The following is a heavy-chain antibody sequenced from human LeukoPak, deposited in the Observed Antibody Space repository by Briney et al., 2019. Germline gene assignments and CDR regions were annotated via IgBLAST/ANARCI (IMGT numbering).Heavy chain of an antibody. CDR2: IYYSGIT. CDR3: ARGRGLLRYFDWTYYFDY. V-gene: IGHV4-59*01. J-gene: IGHJ4*02. D-gene: IGHD3-9*01. CDR1: AGSISSYY. Sequence: SETLSLTCTVSAGSISSYYWSWIRQPPGKGLEWIGYIYYSGITNYNPSLKSRVTISVDTSKNQFSLKLSSVTAADTAVYYCARGRGLLRYFDWTYYFDYWGQGTLVTVSS.